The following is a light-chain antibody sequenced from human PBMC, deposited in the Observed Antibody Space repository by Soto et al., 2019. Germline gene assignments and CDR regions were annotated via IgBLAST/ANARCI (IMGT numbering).Light chain of an antibody. Sequence: EIVLTQSPATLSLSPGERAPLSCRASQSVSSYLVWHQQKPGQAPRLLIYAASRRATGIPDRFSGSGSGTDFTLTISRLEPEDFAVYYCQQYGSSPWTFGQGTKVDI. V-gene: IGKV3-20*01. CDR1: QSVSSY. CDR3: QQYGSSPWT. J-gene: IGKJ1*01. CDR2: AAS.